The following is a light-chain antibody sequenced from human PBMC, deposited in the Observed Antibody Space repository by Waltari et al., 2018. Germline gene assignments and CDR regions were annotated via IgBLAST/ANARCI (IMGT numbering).Light chain of an antibody. CDR1: QSVRNNN. J-gene: IGKJ1*01. CDR3: QQYGTSPGT. V-gene: IGKV3-20*01. CDR2: GAS. Sequence: DIVLTQSPGTLSLSPGQGATLSCRPSQSVRNNNLAWYQHKPGQAPRLLIYGASSRPTGIPDRFSASGSGTDFTLTISRLEPGDFAMYYCQQYGTSPGTFGQGTKVEIK.